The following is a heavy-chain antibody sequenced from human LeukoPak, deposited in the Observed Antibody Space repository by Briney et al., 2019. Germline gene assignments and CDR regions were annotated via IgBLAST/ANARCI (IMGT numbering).Heavy chain of an antibody. D-gene: IGHD2-2*01. J-gene: IGHJ5*02. CDR3: ASIVVVPAATLEAA. CDR1: GGSISSSSYY. Sequence: SETLSLTCTVSGGSISSSSYYWGWIRQPPGKGLEWIGSIYYSGSTYYNPSLKSRVTISVDTSKNQFSLKLSSVTAADTAVYYCASIVVVPAATLEAAWGQGTLVTVSS. CDR2: IYYSGST. V-gene: IGHV4-39*01.